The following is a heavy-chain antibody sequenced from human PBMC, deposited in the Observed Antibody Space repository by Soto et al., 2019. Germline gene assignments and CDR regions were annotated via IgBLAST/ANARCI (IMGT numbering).Heavy chain of an antibody. V-gene: IGHV1-18*01. D-gene: IGHD2-8*01. CDR2: VSANNGHT. CDR1: GFTFSNYG. Sequence: QGQLVQSGAEVKKPGASVKLSCKASGFTFSNYGLNWVRQAPGQGLEWMGWVSANNGHTNYAQNLQGRVSMTTDTSTSTAYIELRGLTFDDTAVYYCAXDIESVTAKHFFYYYAMDVWGQGTTVTVSS. J-gene: IGHJ6*02. CDR3: AXDIESVTAKHFFYYYAMDV.